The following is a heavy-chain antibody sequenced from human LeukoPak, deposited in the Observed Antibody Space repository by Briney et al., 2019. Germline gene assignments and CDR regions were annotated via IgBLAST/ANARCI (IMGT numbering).Heavy chain of an antibody. J-gene: IGHJ4*02. Sequence: SETLSLTCAVYGGSFSGYYWSWIRQPPGKGLEWIGEINHSGSTNYNPSLKSRVTISVDTSKNQFSLKLSSVTAADTAVYYCARLLYTEWLRSSYYFDYWGQGTLVTVSS. D-gene: IGHD5-12*01. CDR3: ARLLYTEWLRSSYYFDY. V-gene: IGHV4-34*01. CDR2: INHSGST. CDR1: GGSFSGYY.